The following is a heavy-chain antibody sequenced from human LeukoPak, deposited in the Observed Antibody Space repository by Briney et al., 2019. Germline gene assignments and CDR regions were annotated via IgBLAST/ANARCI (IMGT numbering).Heavy chain of an antibody. Sequence: SETLSLTCAVYGGSFSGYYWSWIRQPPGKGLEWIGEINHSGSTNYNPSLKSRVTISVDTSKNQFSLKLSSVTAADTAVYYCARSTAHYGNAFDIWGQGTMVTVSS. CDR3: ARSTAHYGNAFDI. D-gene: IGHD3-10*01. J-gene: IGHJ3*02. CDR2: INHSGST. V-gene: IGHV4-34*01. CDR1: GGSFSGYY.